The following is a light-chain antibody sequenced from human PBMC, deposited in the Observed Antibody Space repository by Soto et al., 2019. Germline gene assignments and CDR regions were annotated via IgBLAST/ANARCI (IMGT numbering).Light chain of an antibody. CDR2: DAS. CDR1: ESISRW. Sequence: DIQMTQSPSTLSAAVGDRVTITCRASESISRWLAWYQQKPVKAPKLLIYDASGLESGVPSRFSGSGSGTDFTLTISSLQSEDFAVYYCQQYNNWPPVTFGQGTKVDI. J-gene: IGKJ1*01. V-gene: IGKV1-5*01. CDR3: QQYNNWPPVT.